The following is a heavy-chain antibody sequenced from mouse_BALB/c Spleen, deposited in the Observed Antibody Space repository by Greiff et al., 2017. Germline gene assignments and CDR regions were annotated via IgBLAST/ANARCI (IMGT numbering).Heavy chain of an antibody. J-gene: IGHJ3*01. V-gene: IGHV5-4*02. CDR1: GFTFSDYY. CDR2: ISDGGSYT. Sequence: DVQLVESGGGLVKPGGSLKLSCAASGFTFSDYYMYWVRQTPEKRLEWVATISDGGSYTYYPDSVKGRFTISRDNAKNNLYLQMSSLKSEDTAMYYCARDSLYYDYPWFAYWGQGTLVTVSA. D-gene: IGHD2-4*01. CDR3: ARDSLYYDYPWFAY.